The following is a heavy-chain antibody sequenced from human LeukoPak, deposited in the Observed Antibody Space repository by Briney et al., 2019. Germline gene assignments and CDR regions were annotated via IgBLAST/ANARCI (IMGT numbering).Heavy chain of an antibody. V-gene: IGHV1-69*01. CDR1: GGTFSSYA. Sequence: SVKVSFKASGGTFSSYAISWVRQAPGQGLEWMGGIIPIFGTANYAQKFQGRVTITADESTSTAYMELSSLRSEDTAVYYCARNPIDSARDPDIVVVPAAMPLDYWGQGTLVTVSS. D-gene: IGHD2-2*01. CDR2: IIPIFGTA. CDR3: ARNPIDSARDPDIVVVPAAMPLDY. J-gene: IGHJ4*02.